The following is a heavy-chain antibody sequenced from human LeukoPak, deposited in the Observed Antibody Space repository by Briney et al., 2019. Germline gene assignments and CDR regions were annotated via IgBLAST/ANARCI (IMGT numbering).Heavy chain of an antibody. CDR1: GYTFTSYG. CDR2: ISAYNGNT. J-gene: IGHJ5*02. D-gene: IGHD1-26*01. CDR3: ARAHMLIRVGATEPPPNWFDP. V-gene: IGHV1-18*01. Sequence: ASVKVSCKASGYTFTSYGISWVRQAAGQGLEWMGWISAYNGNTNYAQKLQGRVTMTTDTSTSPAYMELRSLRSDDTAVYYCARAHMLIRVGATEPPPNWFDPWGQGTLVTVSS.